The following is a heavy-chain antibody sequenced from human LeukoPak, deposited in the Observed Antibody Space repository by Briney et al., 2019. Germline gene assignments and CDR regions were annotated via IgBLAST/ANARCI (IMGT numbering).Heavy chain of an antibody. J-gene: IGHJ1*01. CDR2: INPNSGGT. D-gene: IGHD2-21*02. Sequence: ASVKVSCKASGYTFTSYGISWVRQAPGQGLEWMGWINPNSGGTNYAQKFQGWVTMTRDTSISTAYMELSRLRSDDTAVYYCARADCGGDCYLFQHWGQGTLVTVSS. V-gene: IGHV1-2*04. CDR1: GYTFTSYG. CDR3: ARADCGGDCYLFQH.